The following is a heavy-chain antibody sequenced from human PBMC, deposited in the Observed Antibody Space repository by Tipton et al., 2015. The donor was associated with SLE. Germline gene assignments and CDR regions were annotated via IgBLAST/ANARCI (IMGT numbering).Heavy chain of an antibody. D-gene: IGHD1-26*01. Sequence: TLSLTCTVSGISISGSYWGWVRQPPGKRLESIGYLYAGGWITNYNPSLKSRITTSLDTSKNSVSLNLRSVTAADTAVYYCARSLSRKWTLDRWGQGTLVTVSS. CDR2: LYAGGWIT. J-gene: IGHJ5*02. CDR3: ARSLSRKWTLDR. CDR1: GISISGSY. V-gene: IGHV4-59*12.